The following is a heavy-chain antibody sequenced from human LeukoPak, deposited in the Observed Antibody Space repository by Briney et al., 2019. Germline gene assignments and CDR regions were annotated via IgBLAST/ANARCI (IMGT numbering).Heavy chain of an antibody. V-gene: IGHV3-15*01. J-gene: IGHJ4*02. Sequence: PGGSLRLSCAASGFTFNHAWMSWVRQAPGKGLEWAGRIKSKTDGATTEYAAPVKGRFTISRDDSKNTLYLQMNSLKTEDTAVYYCTTVGSSRYYYYFDYWGQGSLVTVSS. CDR3: TTVGSSRYYYYFDY. CDR1: GFTFNHAW. D-gene: IGHD3-22*01. CDR2: IKSKTDGATT.